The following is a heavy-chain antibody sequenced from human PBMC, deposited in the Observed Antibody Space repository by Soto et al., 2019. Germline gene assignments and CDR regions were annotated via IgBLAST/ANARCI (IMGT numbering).Heavy chain of an antibody. CDR1: GFTFSSYA. CDR3: ARVEVVTLDFDY. CDR2: ISYDGSNK. Sequence: QVQLVESGVGVVQPGRSLRLSSAASGFTFSSYAMHWVRKAPGKGLEWVAVISYDGSNKYYADSVKGRFTISRDNSKNTLYLQMNSLRAEDTAVYYCARVEVVTLDFDYWGQGTLVTVSS. D-gene: IGHD2-15*01. V-gene: IGHV3-30-3*01. J-gene: IGHJ4*02.